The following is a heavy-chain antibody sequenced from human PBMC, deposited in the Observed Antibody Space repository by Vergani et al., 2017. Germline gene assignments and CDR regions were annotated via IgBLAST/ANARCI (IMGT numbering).Heavy chain of an antibody. V-gene: IGHV4-34*01. J-gene: IGHJ4*02. CDR1: GGSFSNYY. Sequence: QVQLQQWGAGLLKPSETLSLTCAVYGGSFSNYYWSWIRQPPGKGPEWIGEINHSGSTKYNPSLKSRVTISVDTSKKQFSLKLSSVIAADTAVYYCARGLRLYYYESSGYYPDTYFDYWGQGTLVTVSS. D-gene: IGHD3-22*01. CDR2: INHSGST. CDR3: ARGLRLYYYESSGYYPDTYFDY.